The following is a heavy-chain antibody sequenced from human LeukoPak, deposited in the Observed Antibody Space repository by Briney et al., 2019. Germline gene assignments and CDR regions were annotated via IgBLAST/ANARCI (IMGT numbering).Heavy chain of an antibody. Sequence: GASVKVSCKASGYTFTSYFMHWVRQAPGQGLEWMGMLNPNAGTTSYAQQFQGRVTMTRDTSTSTVYMELSSLRSEDTAVYYCVRGGVGTTKYYFDDWGQGTLVTVSS. V-gene: IGHV1-46*01. CDR2: LNPNAGTT. D-gene: IGHD1-26*01. J-gene: IGHJ4*02. CDR1: GYTFTSYF. CDR3: VRGGVGTTKYYFDD.